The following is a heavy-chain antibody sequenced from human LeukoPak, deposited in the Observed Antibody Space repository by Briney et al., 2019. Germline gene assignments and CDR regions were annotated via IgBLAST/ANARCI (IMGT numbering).Heavy chain of an antibody. CDR2: FYHGGST. J-gene: IGHJ5*02. Sequence: SETLSLTCTVSGYSISTGYYWDWIRQPPGKGLEWIGTFYHGGSTYYNPSLKSRVTISVDTSKNQFSLKLSSVTAADTAVYYCARAGPSSGYSRRENWFDPWGQGTLVTVSS. D-gene: IGHD6-13*01. CDR1: GYSISTGYY. V-gene: IGHV4-38-2*02. CDR3: ARAGPSSGYSRRENWFDP.